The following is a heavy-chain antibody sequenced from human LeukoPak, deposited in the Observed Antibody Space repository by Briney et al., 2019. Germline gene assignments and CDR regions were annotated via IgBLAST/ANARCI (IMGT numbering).Heavy chain of an antibody. Sequence: SETLSLTCTVSGGSISSRNYIWGWIRQPPGQGLEWIGSINYSGSTYYNPSLKSRVSISLDTSKNQFSLRLSSVTAADSAVYHCARHGGSVVIVPFDYWGQGTLVTVSS. CDR1: GGSISSRNYI. J-gene: IGHJ4*02. CDR3: ARHGGSVVIVPFDY. V-gene: IGHV4-39*01. D-gene: IGHD3-16*01. CDR2: INYSGST.